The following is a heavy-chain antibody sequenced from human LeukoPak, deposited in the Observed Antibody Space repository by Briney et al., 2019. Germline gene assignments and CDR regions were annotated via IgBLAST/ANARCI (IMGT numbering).Heavy chain of an antibody. Sequence: GGSLRLSCSASGFTLSSYVMSWVRQAPGKGLEWVSTLTNSGGTTYYTDSVKGRFTISRDNSKNALYLQMNSLRDEDTAIYYCANRRNYASDYWGQGTLVTVSS. D-gene: IGHD1-14*01. J-gene: IGHJ4*02. CDR1: GFTLSSYV. V-gene: IGHV3-23*01. CDR3: ANRRNYASDY. CDR2: LTNSGGTT.